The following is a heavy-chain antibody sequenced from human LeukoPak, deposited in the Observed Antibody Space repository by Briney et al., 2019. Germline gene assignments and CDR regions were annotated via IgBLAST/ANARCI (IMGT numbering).Heavy chain of an antibody. CDR1: GFTFSSYA. CDR2: ISSSSSTI. V-gene: IGHV3-48*01. J-gene: IGHJ4*02. D-gene: IGHD1-26*01. Sequence: PGGSLRLSCAASGFTFSSYAMSWVRQAPGKGLEWVSYISSSSSTIYYADSVKGRFTISRDNAKNSLYLQMNSLRAEDTAVYYCAKEGVGATRGFDYWGRGALVTVSS. CDR3: AKEGVGATRGFDY.